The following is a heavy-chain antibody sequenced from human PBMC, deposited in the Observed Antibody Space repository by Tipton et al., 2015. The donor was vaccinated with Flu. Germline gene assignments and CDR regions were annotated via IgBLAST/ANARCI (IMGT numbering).Heavy chain of an antibody. Sequence: SLRLSCAASGFTFSSYSMNWVRQAPGKGLEWVSSISSSSSYIYYADSVKGRFTISRDNAKNSLYLQMNSLRAEDTAVYYCARSTAMVTGGLGYWGQGTLVTVSS. V-gene: IGHV3-21*01. D-gene: IGHD5-18*01. CDR2: ISSSSSYI. CDR3: ARSTAMVTGGLGY. J-gene: IGHJ4*02. CDR1: GFTFSSYS.